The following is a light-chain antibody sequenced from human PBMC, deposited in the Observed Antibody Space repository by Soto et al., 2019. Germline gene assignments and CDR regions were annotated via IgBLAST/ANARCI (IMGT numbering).Light chain of an antibody. Sequence: QSALTQPASVSGSPGQTITISCTGTSSDIGAYNYVSWYQQHPGKAPKLMIYEVSNRPLGVSNRFSASKSGNTASLTISGLQAEDEADYYCSSYTTSTTLIFGGGTKLTVL. V-gene: IGLV2-14*01. J-gene: IGLJ2*01. CDR1: SSDIGAYNY. CDR3: SSYTTSTTLI. CDR2: EVS.